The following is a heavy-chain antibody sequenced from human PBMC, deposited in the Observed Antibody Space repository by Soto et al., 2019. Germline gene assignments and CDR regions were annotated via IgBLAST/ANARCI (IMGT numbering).Heavy chain of an antibody. J-gene: IGHJ5*02. D-gene: IGHD6-19*01. CDR3: ATESGWYNWFDP. CDR1: GXXXXXXX. CDR2: INAGNGNT. Sequence: ASVKVSCNASGXXXXXXXMQWVRQXPGQRLEWMGWINAGNGNTKYSQKFQGRVTITRDTSASTAYMELSGLRSEDPAVYYCATESGWYNWFDPWGQGXLVNVSS. V-gene: IGHV1-3*01.